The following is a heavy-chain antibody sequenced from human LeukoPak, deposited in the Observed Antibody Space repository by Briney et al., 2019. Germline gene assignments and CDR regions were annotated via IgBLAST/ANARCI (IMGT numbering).Heavy chain of an antibody. J-gene: IGHJ6*02. Sequence: PGGSLRLSCAASGFTFSSYAMHWVRQAPGKGLEWVAVISYDGSNKYYADSVKGRFTISRDNSKSTLYLQMNSLRAEDTAVYYCARGRGRLRFLEWLFHYYGMDVWGQGTTVTVSS. CDR2: ISYDGSNK. CDR3: ARGRGRLRFLEWLFHYYGMDV. V-gene: IGHV3-30*04. CDR1: GFTFSSYA. D-gene: IGHD3-3*01.